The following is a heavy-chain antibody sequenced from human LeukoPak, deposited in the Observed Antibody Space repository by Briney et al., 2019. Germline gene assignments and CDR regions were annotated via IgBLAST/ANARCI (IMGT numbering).Heavy chain of an antibody. Sequence: GSLRLSCAASGFTFSSYAMSWVRQAPGKGLEGVSAISGSGGSTYYADSVKGRFTISRDNSKNTLYVQMNSLRAEDTAVYYCAKAPIGYCSSTSCYHFVYWGQGTLVTVSS. J-gene: IGHJ4*02. D-gene: IGHD2-2*01. CDR2: ISGSGGST. CDR3: AKAPIGYCSSTSCYHFVY. CDR1: GFTFSSYA. V-gene: IGHV3-23*01.